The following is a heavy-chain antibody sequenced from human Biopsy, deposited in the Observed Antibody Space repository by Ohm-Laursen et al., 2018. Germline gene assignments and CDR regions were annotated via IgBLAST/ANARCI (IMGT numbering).Heavy chain of an antibody. D-gene: IGHD3-16*01. CDR1: GFIFDDYA. V-gene: IGHV3-9*01. J-gene: IGHJ6*02. Sequence: SLRLSCTASGFIFDDYAMHWVRQAPGKGLEWVSGISWDSGRIDYADSVKGRFTISRDNAKNSLYLQMNSLRAEDTALYYCARDGGVSYFGLDVWGLGTTATVSS. CDR3: ARDGGVSYFGLDV. CDR2: ISWDSGRI.